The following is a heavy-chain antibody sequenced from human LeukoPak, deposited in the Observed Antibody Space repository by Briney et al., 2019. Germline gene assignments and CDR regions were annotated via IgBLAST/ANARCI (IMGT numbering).Heavy chain of an antibody. CDR2: INWNGDNT. CDR3: ASGYYFGSGSYASLYYFDF. V-gene: IGHV3-20*04. J-gene: IGHJ4*02. CDR1: GFTLDDYG. Sequence: PGGSLRLSCVASGFTLDDYGMSWVRQPPGKGLEWVSGINWNGDNTGYADSVKGRFTISRDNAKNSLYLQMDSLRAEDTAFYYCASGYYFGSGSYASLYYFDFWGQGTLVTVSS. D-gene: IGHD3-10*01.